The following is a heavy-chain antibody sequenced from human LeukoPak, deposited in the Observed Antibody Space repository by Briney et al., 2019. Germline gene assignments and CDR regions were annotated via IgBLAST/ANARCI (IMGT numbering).Heavy chain of an antibody. V-gene: IGHV1-8*01. Sequence: GASVKVSCKASGYTFTSYDINWVRQATGQGLEWMGWMNPNSGNTGYAQKFQGRVTMTRNTSISTAYMELSSLRSEDTAVYYCARVLIGYGDYYGYFDYWGQGTLVTVSS. CDR3: ARVLIGYGDYYGYFDY. D-gene: IGHD4-17*01. J-gene: IGHJ4*02. CDR1: GYTFTSYD. CDR2: MNPNSGNT.